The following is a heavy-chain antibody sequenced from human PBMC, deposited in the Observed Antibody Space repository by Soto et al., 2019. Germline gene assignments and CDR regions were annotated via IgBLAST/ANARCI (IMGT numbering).Heavy chain of an antibody. D-gene: IGHD3-3*01. CDR1: GYTFTSYD. J-gene: IGHJ5*02. V-gene: IGHV1-8*01. Sequence: GASVKVSCKASGYTFTSYDINWVRQATGQGLEWMGWMNPNSGNTGYAQKFQGRVTMTRNTSISTAYMELSSLRSEDTAVYYCDRGRSWIFGDNWFDPCGQGTLVTVSS. CDR2: MNPNSGNT. CDR3: DRGRSWIFGDNWFDP.